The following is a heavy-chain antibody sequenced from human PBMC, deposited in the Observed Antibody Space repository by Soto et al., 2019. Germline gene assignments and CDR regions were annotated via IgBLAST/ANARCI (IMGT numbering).Heavy chain of an antibody. V-gene: IGHV1-69*06. J-gene: IGHJ4*02. CDR2: IVPNIGTG. CDR1: GGTLSRFISYP. Sequence: SVKVSCKASGGTLSRFISYPINWVRQAPGQGLEWMGGIVPNIGTGNYAQKFQGRLTITADKSTGTAYMELSNLRSEDTALYYCARRDTSGFLRYFDNWGQGTLVTVSS. D-gene: IGHD3-3*01. CDR3: ARRDTSGFLRYFDN.